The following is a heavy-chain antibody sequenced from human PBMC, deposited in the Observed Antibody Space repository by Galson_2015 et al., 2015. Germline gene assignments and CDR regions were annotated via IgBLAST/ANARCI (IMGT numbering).Heavy chain of an antibody. CDR3: ARVSCSSTSCYRHYYYGMDV. CDR1: GSTFSSYW. J-gene: IGHJ6*02. V-gene: IGHV3-7*03. Sequence: SLRLSCAASGSTFSSYWMSWVRQAPGKGLEWVANIKQDGGEKYYVDSVKGRFTISRDNAKNSLYLQMNSLRAEDTAVYYCARVSCSSTSCYRHYYYGMDVWGQGTTVTVSS. D-gene: IGHD2-2*01. CDR2: IKQDGGEK.